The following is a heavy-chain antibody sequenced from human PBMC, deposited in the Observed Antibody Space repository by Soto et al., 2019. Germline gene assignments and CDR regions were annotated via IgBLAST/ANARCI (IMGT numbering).Heavy chain of an antibody. CDR3: ARDRRAASYDSSGYYPNWFDP. CDR1: GVSISSPHHN. Sequence: ASETLSLTCTVSGVSISSPHHNWSWIRQYPGKGLEWIGFIHYSGTTYYNPSLKSRVAISVDTSRNDFSLRLSSVTAADTAVYYCARDRRAASYDSSGYYPNWFDPWGQGTLVTISS. CDR2: IHYSGTT. V-gene: IGHV4-30-4*01. D-gene: IGHD3-22*01. J-gene: IGHJ5*02.